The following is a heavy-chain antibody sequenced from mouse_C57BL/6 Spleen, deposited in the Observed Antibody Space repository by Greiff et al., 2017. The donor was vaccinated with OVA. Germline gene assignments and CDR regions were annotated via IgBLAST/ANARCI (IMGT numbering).Heavy chain of an antibody. CDR3: ASPRSNYAMDY. V-gene: IGHV1-64*01. J-gene: IGHJ4*01. D-gene: IGHD6-1*01. Sequence: VQLQQPGAELVKPGASVKLSCKASGYTFTSYWMHWVKQRPGQGLEWIGMIHPNSGSTNYNEKFKSKATLTVDKSSSTAYMQLSSLTSEDSAVYYCASPRSNYAMDYWGQGTSVTVSS. CDR2: IHPNSGST. CDR1: GYTFTSYW.